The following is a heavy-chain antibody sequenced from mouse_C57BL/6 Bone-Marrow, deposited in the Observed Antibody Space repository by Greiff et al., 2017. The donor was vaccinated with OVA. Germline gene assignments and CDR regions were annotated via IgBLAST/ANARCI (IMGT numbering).Heavy chain of an antibody. CDR2: IRSKSNNYAT. D-gene: IGHD2-10*01. Sequence: EVKLMESGGGLVQPKGSLKLSCAASGFSFNTYAMNWVRQAPGKGLEWVARIRSKSNNYATYYADSVKDRFTISRDDSESMLYLQMNNLKTEDTAMYYCVTQSYSFAYWGQGTLVTVSA. CDR3: VTQSYSFAY. CDR1: GFSFNTYA. V-gene: IGHV10-1*01. J-gene: IGHJ3*01.